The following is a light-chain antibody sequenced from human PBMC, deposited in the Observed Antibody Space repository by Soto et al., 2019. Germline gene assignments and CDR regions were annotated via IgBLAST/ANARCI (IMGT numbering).Light chain of an antibody. J-gene: IGKJ1*01. CDR2: KAS. CDR1: QSISSW. V-gene: IGKV1-5*03. Sequence: DIQMTQSPSTLSASVGDRVTISCRASQSISSWLAWYQQKPGKAPTLLISKASSLQSGVPSRFSGSGSGTEFTLTISGLQPDDFATYYCQQYNSYSRTFGQGTKVEIK. CDR3: QQYNSYSRT.